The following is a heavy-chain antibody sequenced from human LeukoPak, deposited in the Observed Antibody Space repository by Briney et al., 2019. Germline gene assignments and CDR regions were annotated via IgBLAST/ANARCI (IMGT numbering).Heavy chain of an antibody. Sequence: QPGGSLRLSCAASGFTFSSYWMSWVRQAPGKGLEWVANIKQDGSEKYYVDSVKGRFTISRDNSKNTLYLQMNSLRAEDTAVYYCARDPDRGTLFDYWGQGTLVTVSS. D-gene: IGHD1-1*01. V-gene: IGHV3-7*01. J-gene: IGHJ4*02. CDR1: GFTFSSYW. CDR2: IKQDGSEK. CDR3: ARDPDRGTLFDY.